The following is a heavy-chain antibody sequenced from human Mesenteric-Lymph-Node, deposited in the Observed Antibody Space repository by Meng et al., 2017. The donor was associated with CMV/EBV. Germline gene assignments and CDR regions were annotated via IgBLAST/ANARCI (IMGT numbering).Heavy chain of an antibody. CDR3: ARGRAGLSNYGGKRSWFDP. Sequence: ASVKVSCKASGYTFTSYDINWVRQATGQGLERMGWMNPNSGNTGYAQKFQGRVTMTRNTSISTAYMELSSLRSEDTAVYYCARGRAGLSNYGGKRSWFDPWGQGTLVTVSS. CDR1: GYTFTSYD. D-gene: IGHD4-23*01. V-gene: IGHV1-8*01. CDR2: MNPNSGNT. J-gene: IGHJ5*02.